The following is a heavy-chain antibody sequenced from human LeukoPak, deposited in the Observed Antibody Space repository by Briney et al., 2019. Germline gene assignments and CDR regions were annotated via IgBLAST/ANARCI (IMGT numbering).Heavy chain of an antibody. CDR1: GYTFTGYY. CDR3: ARPRIAAAAFDY. CDR2: INPNSGGT. D-gene: IGHD6-13*01. J-gene: IGHJ4*02. V-gene: IGHV1-2*02. Sequence: ASVKVSCKASGYTFTGYYMHWVRQAPGQGLEWMGWINPNSGGTNYAQKFQGRVTMTRDTSISTAYMELSRLRSDDTAVYYCARPRIAAAAFDYWGQGTLVTVSS.